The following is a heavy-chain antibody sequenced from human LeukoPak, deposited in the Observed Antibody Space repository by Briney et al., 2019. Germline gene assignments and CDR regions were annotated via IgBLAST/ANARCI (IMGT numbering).Heavy chain of an antibody. CDR3: ARDYSGTYSYYGLDV. Sequence: PSETLSLTCTVSGGSIGIYHWTWIGQPAGRGLEWLGRIYASGSTNYNPSLNSRVTISVDTSKNQFSLKLTSVTAADTAVYYCARDYSGTYSYYGLDVWGQGTTVTVSS. J-gene: IGHJ6*02. CDR2: IYASGST. CDR1: GGSIGIYH. D-gene: IGHD5-12*01. V-gene: IGHV4-4*07.